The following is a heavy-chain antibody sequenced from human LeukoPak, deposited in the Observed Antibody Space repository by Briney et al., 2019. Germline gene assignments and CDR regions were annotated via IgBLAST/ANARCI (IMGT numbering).Heavy chain of an antibody. V-gene: IGHV3-20*04. CDR2: INWNGGST. Sequence: GGSLRLSCAASGFTFDDYGMSWVRQAPGKGLEWVSCINWNGGSTGYADSVKGRFTISRDNAKNSLYLQMNSLRAEDTALYYCARVSESTYYYDSSGYYYVRFFDYWGQGTLAAVSS. D-gene: IGHD3-22*01. CDR3: ARVSESTYYYDSSGYYYVRFFDY. J-gene: IGHJ4*02. CDR1: GFTFDDYG.